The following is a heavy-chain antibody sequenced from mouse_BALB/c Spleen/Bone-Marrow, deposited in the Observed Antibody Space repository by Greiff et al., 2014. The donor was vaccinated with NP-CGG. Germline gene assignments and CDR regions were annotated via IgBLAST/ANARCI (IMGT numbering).Heavy chain of an antibody. V-gene: IGHV1S56*01. J-gene: IGHJ4*01. Sequence: QLQESGPELVKPGASVRISCKASGYTFTSYYIHWVKQRPGQGLEWIGWIYPGNVNTKYNEKFKGKATLTADKSSSTAYMQLSSQTSEDSAVYFCAGSLRGDYAMDYWGQGTSVTVSS. CDR2: IYPGNVNT. CDR3: AGSLRGDYAMDY. CDR1: GYTFTSYY.